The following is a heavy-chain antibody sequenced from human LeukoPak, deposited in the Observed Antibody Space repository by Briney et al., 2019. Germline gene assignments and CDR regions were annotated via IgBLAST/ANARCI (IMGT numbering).Heavy chain of an antibody. CDR1: GYTFTGYY. CDR3: ARGPTSARATSSGWYSD. D-gene: IGHD6-19*01. Sequence: ASVKVSCKASGYTFTGYYMHWVRQAPGQGLEWMGWINPNSGGTNYAQKFQGRVTMTRDTSISTAYMELSRLRSDDTAVYYCARGPTSARATSSGWYSDWGQGTLVTVSS. V-gene: IGHV1-2*02. CDR2: INPNSGGT. J-gene: IGHJ4*02.